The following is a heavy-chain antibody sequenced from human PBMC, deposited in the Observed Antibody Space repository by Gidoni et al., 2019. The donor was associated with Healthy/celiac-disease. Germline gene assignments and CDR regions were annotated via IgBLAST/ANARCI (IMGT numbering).Heavy chain of an antibody. D-gene: IGHD2-8*01. Sequence: QLQLQESGPGLVKPSETLSLTCTVSGGSISSSSYYWGWIRQPPGKGLEWIGSIYYSGSTYYNPSLKSRVTISVDTSKNQFSLKLSSVTAADTAVYYCARHGHCTNGVCYTFRGSYFDYWGQGTLVTVSS. CDR1: GGSISSSSYY. J-gene: IGHJ4*02. V-gene: IGHV4-39*01. CDR2: IYYSGST. CDR3: ARHGHCTNGVCYTFRGSYFDY.